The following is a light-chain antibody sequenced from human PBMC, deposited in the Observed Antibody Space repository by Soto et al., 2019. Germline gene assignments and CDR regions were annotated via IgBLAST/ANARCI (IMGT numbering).Light chain of an antibody. CDR1: SSNIGAGYD. Sequence: QSVLTQPPSVSGTPGQRVTISCTGSSSNIGAGYDVHWYQQLPGTAPKLLIYGNSNRPSGVPDRFSGSKSGTSASLAITGLQAEDEADHYCQSYDSSLSGVAFGGGTKLTVL. V-gene: IGLV1-40*01. J-gene: IGLJ2*01. CDR2: GNS. CDR3: QSYDSSLSGVA.